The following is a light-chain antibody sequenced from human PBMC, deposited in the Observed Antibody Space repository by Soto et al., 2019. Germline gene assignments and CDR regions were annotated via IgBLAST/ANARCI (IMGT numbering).Light chain of an antibody. Sequence: DIVLTQSPGILSLSPGERATLSCRASQSLSGSYLAWHQQKPGQAPRLLIYGATSRAPGIPDRFSGSGSGPDFTLTISRLEPEDFAVYFCQQSGSSPWTFGQGTKVEIK. J-gene: IGKJ1*01. CDR2: GAT. CDR1: QSLSGSY. CDR3: QQSGSSPWT. V-gene: IGKV3-20*01.